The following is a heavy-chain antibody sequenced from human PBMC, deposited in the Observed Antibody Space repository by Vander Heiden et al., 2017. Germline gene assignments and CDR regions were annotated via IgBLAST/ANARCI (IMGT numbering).Heavy chain of an antibody. CDR2: INPSGGST. CDR1: GYTFTTYD. CDR3: TRGSGWYTFDY. D-gene: IGHD6-19*01. J-gene: IGHJ4*01. Sequence: QVQLVQSGGEVKKTGASVKVSCKASGYTFTTYDIHWVRQAPGQGLEWMGIINPSGGSTTYSQMFQGRVTMTRDTSTSTVYMELSSLRSEDTAVYYCTRGSGWYTFDYWGQEPWSPSPQ. V-gene: IGHV1-46*03.